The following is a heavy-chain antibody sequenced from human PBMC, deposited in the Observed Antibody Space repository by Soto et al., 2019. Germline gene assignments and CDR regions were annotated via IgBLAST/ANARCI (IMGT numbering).Heavy chain of an antibody. J-gene: IGHJ4*02. V-gene: IGHV3-23*01. CDR2: ISDRGGST. D-gene: IGHD2-21*01. CDR3: ARAFCGADGCHGGNFDS. CDR1: GFIFSNYA. Sequence: VQLLESGGDFVQPGGSLRLSCAASGFIFSNYAMSWLRQAPGKGLEWVSAISDRGGSTYYAGSVKGRFTISRDNSKNTLYLQMNSLRAEDTAVYYCARAFCGADGCHGGNFDSWGQGTLVTVSS.